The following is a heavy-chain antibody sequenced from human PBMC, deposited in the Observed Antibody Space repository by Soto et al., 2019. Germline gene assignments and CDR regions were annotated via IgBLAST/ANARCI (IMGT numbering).Heavy chain of an antibody. Sequence: PGGSLRLSCAASGFTFSSYAMSWVRQAPGKGLEWVSAISGSGGSTYYADSVKGRFTISRDNSKNTLYLQMNSLRAEDTAVYYCAKDLGGGDFLYYFDYWGQGTLVNVSS. V-gene: IGHV3-23*01. CDR1: GFTFSSYA. D-gene: IGHD2-21*02. CDR3: AKDLGGGDFLYYFDY. J-gene: IGHJ4*02. CDR2: ISGSGGST.